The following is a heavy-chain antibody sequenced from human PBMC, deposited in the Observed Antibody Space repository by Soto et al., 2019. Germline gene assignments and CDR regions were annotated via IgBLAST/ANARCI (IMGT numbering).Heavy chain of an antibody. CDR2: ITFSGNTV. Sequence: PVGSLRLSCAASGFTFSDSYMSWIRQAPGKGLEWISYITFSGNTVYYADSLKGRFTISRDNAKNSLYLQMNRLRAEDTAVYYCARVSWREKYGMDVWGRGTTVTVS. CDR3: ARVSWREKYGMDV. CDR1: GFTFSDSY. V-gene: IGHV3-11*01. J-gene: IGHJ6*02.